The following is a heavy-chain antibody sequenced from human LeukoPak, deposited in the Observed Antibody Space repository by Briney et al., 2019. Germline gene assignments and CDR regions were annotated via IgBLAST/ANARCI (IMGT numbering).Heavy chain of an antibody. D-gene: IGHD5-24*01. Sequence: GGSLRLSCAASGFTFSSYAMQWVRQAPGKGLEYVSAISSNGGSTYYANSVKGRFTISRDNSKNSLYLQMGSLRAEDMAVNYCARVGTGDGYYPNTGGYFDYWGQGTLVTVSS. CDR3: ARVGTGDGYYPNTGGYFDY. CDR1: GFTFSSYA. V-gene: IGHV3-64*01. J-gene: IGHJ4*02. CDR2: ISSNGGST.